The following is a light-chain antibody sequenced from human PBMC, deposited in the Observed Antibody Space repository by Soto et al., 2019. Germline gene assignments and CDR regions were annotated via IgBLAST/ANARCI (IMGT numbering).Light chain of an antibody. Sequence: QSVLTQPPSVSGAPGQRVTISCTGSSSNIGAGYDVHWYQHLPGTAPKLLIYGNNNRTSGVPDRFSGSRSGTSASLAITGLQAEDESDYYCQSYDYRLSGFWVFGGGTKVTVL. CDR2: GNN. V-gene: IGLV1-40*01. J-gene: IGLJ3*02. CDR3: QSYDYRLSGFWV. CDR1: SSNIGAGYD.